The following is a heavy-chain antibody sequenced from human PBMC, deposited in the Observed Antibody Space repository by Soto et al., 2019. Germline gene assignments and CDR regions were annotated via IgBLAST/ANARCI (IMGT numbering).Heavy chain of an antibody. D-gene: IGHD3-9*01. CDR2: IFVTSATI. Sequence: EVQLVESGGGLVQPGGSLRLSCVASGFSFSSYRMVWVRQAPGKGLEWISYIFVTSATIYYADSVKGRFTVSRDNTQNSLFLLMNSLRAEDTAIYYCARDKDWAFDYWGQGTLVTVPS. CDR1: GFSFSSYR. V-gene: IGHV3-48*04. CDR3: ARDKDWAFDY. J-gene: IGHJ4*02.